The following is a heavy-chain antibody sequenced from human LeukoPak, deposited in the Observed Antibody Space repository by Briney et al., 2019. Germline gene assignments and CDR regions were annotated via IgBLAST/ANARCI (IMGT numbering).Heavy chain of an antibody. CDR2: FDPEDGET. V-gene: IGHV1-24*01. Sequence: ASVKVSCKVSGYTLTELSMHWVRQAPGKGLEWMGGFDPEDGETIYAQKFQGGVTMTEDTSTDTAYMELSSLRSEDTAVYYCATAGSGYDDYYYYGMDVWGQGTTVTVSS. J-gene: IGHJ6*02. D-gene: IGHD5-12*01. CDR1: GYTLTELS. CDR3: ATAGSGYDDYYYYGMDV.